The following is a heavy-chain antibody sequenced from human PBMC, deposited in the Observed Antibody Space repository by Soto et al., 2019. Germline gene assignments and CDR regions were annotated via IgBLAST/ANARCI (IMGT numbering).Heavy chain of an antibody. CDR2: IYYSGST. Sequence: PSETLSLTCTVSGGSISSYYWSWIRQPPGKGLEWIGYIYYSGSTNYNPSLKSRVTISVDTSKNQFSLKLSSVTAADTAVYYCARVNLADSGSYFDGFDYWGQGTLVTVSS. J-gene: IGHJ4*02. D-gene: IGHD1-26*01. V-gene: IGHV4-59*01. CDR1: GGSISSYY. CDR3: ARVNLADSGSYFDGFDY.